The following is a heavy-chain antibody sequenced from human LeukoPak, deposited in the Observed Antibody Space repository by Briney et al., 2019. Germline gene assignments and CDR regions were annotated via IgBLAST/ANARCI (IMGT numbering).Heavy chain of an antibody. CDR3: ARFLGTIASAAFDI. CDR2: IYPGDSDT. V-gene: IGHV5-51*01. J-gene: IGHJ3*02. Sequence: GESLKISCQGSGYSFSYYWIGWVRQMPGKGLEWIGIIYPGDSDTRYRPSFQGQVTISADKSINTAYLQWSSLKPSDTAMYYCARFLGTIASAAFDIWGQGTMVTVSS. D-gene: IGHD3-9*01. CDR1: GYSFSYYW.